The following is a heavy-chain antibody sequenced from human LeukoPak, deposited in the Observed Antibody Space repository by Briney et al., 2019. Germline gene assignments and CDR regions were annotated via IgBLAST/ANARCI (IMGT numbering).Heavy chain of an antibody. D-gene: IGHD3-22*01. CDR1: GYTFTSYY. Sequence: ASVKVSCKASGYTFTSYYMHWVRQAPGQGLEWMGMINPSGGSTSYAQKFQGRVTMTRDTSTSTVYMELSSLRSEDTAVYYCAREHTGYSSGYPGDYWGQGTLVTVSS. J-gene: IGHJ4*02. CDR3: AREHTGYSSGYPGDY. V-gene: IGHV1-46*01. CDR2: INPSGGST.